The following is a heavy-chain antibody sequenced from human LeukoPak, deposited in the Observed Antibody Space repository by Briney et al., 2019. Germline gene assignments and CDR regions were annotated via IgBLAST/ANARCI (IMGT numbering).Heavy chain of an antibody. V-gene: IGHV1-24*01. CDR1: GNSLSELS. D-gene: IGHD3/OR15-3a*01. J-gene: IGHJ6*03. CDR3: ARDRRFFDDHMDV. CDR2: FDPEEAKM. Sequence: ASVKVSCKVSGNSLSELSIQWVRQAPGKGLECLGAFDPEEAKMVYAQKLQGRVTMTTDTSTSTAYMELRSLRSDDTAVYYCARDRRFFDDHMDVWGKGTTVTVSS.